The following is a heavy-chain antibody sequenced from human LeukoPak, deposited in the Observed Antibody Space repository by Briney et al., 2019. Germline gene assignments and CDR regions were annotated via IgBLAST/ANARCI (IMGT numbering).Heavy chain of an antibody. J-gene: IGHJ5*02. Sequence: ASVKVSCKASGYTFTSYDINWVRQATGQGLEWMGWMNPNSGNTSYAQKFQGRVTMTRNTSISTAYMELSSLRSEDTAVYYCARSYYDSSGYYQTFDPWGQGTLVTVSS. D-gene: IGHD3-22*01. CDR1: GYTFTSYD. CDR3: ARSYYDSSGYYQTFDP. CDR2: MNPNSGNT. V-gene: IGHV1-8*01.